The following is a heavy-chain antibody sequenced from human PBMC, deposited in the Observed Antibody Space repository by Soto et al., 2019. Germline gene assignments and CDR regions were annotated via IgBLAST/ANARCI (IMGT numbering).Heavy chain of an antibody. Sequence: PSETLSLTCSVSGGSINSREFYWSWIRQPPGKGLEWIGYSSSSGSTYYNPSLKSRGTISVDTSKNQFSLKLTSVTAADTAVYYCAREYGASWYFDLWGRGTLVT. J-gene: IGHJ2*01. CDR3: AREYGASWYFDL. CDR1: GGSINSREFY. V-gene: IGHV4-30-4*01. CDR2: SSSSGST. D-gene: IGHD4-17*01.